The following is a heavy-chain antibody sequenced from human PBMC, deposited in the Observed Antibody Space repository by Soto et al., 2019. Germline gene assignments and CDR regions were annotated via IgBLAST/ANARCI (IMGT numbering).Heavy chain of an antibody. CDR2: ISGSGGGM. D-gene: IGHD6-19*01. Sequence: GGSLRLSCAASGFTFSSYAMSWVRQAPGKGLEWVSAISGSGGGMYYADSVKGRLTISRDNSKNTLYLQMNSLRDEDTAVYYCAKTPSSGWYRGPFDYWGQGTRVTVSS. J-gene: IGHJ4*02. CDR3: AKTPSSGWYRGPFDY. V-gene: IGHV3-23*01. CDR1: GFTFSSYA.